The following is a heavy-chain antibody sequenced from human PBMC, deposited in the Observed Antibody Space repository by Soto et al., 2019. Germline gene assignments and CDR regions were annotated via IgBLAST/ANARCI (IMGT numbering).Heavy chain of an antibody. V-gene: IGHV4-59*08. D-gene: IGHD3-10*01. J-gene: IGHJ4*02. Sequence: SETLSLTCTVSGGSISSYYWSWIRQPPGKGLEWIGYIYFRGSTNYNPSLKSRVTISVDTSKNQFSLKLSSVTAADTAVYYCASHMVRGVPFGYWGQGTLVTVS. CDR1: GGSISSYY. CDR3: ASHMVRGVPFGY. CDR2: IYFRGST.